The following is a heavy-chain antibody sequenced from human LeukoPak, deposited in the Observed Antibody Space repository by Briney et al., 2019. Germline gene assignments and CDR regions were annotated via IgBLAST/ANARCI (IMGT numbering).Heavy chain of an antibody. CDR2: IYHSGST. CDR1: GGSISSSNW. D-gene: IGHD6-13*01. J-gene: IGHJ6*03. CDR3: AREGYFGPYYYYMDV. Sequence: SETLSLTCAVSGGSISSSNWWSWVRQPPGKGLEWIGEIYHSGSTNYNPSLKSRVTMSVDTSKNQFSLKLSSVTAADTAVYYCAREGYFGPYYYYMDVWGKGTTVTISS. V-gene: IGHV4-4*02.